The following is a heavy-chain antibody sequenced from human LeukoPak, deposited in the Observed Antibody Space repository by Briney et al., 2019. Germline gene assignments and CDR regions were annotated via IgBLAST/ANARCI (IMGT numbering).Heavy chain of an antibody. J-gene: IGHJ4*02. V-gene: IGHV3-23*01. D-gene: IGHD3-22*01. CDR1: GFTFSSYA. Sequence: PGGSLRLSCAASGFTFSSYAMSWVRQAPGKGLEWVSAISGGGGSTYYADSVKGRFTISRDNSRNTLYLQMNSLRAEDTAVYYCAKDPIDYYDSSGYHFDYWGQGTLVTVSS. CDR3: AKDPIDYYDSSGYHFDY. CDR2: ISGGGGST.